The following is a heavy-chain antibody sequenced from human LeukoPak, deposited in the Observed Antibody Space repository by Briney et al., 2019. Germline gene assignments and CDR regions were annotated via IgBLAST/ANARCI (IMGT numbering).Heavy chain of an antibody. D-gene: IGHD2-21*02. Sequence: SETLSLTCAVYGGSFSGYYWSWIRQPPGKGLEWIGEINHSESTNYNPSLKSRVTISVDTSKNQFSLKLSSVTAADTAVYYCARTFGGLLYYYYYYMDVWGKGTTVTVSS. CDR2: INHSEST. CDR1: GGSFSGYY. CDR3: ARTFGGLLYYYYYYMDV. V-gene: IGHV4-34*01. J-gene: IGHJ6*03.